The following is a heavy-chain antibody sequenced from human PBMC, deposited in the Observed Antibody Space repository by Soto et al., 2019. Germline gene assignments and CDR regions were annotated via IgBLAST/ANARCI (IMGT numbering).Heavy chain of an antibody. V-gene: IGHV4-30-4*01. CDR2: IPNSVSP. CDR1: GASIHNGGHF. CDR3: AKGTTTEKVNS. Sequence: QAQLQESGPGLVRPSQTLSLTCSVSGASIHNGGHFWSSIRQSPWRGLEWIGHIPNSVSPYNNPPLTKRVPTSADTAINKSSRAMTSVSAAEPGMYYCAKGTTTEKVNSCGHGILGTVSS. J-gene: IGHJ5*01. D-gene: IGHD1-1*01.